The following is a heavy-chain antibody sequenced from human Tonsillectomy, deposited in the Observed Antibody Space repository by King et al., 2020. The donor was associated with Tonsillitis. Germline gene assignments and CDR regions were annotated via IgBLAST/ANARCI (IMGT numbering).Heavy chain of an antibody. CDR3: ARCAVYEVVAAGGNWFDA. CDR1: GFSLSNARMG. D-gene: IGHD2-15*01. J-gene: IGHJ5*02. CDR2: IFSNDEK. Sequence: TLKESGPVLVKPTETLTLTCTVSGFSLSNARMGVSWIRQPPGKALEWLAHIFSNDEKSYSPSLKSRLTISKDTSKSQVVLTMTNMDPVDTATYYCARCAVYEVVAAGGNWFDAWGQGTLVTVSS. V-gene: IGHV2-26*01.